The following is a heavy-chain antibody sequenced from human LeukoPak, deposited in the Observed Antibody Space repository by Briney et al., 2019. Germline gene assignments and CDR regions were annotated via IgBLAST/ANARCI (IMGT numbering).Heavy chain of an antibody. D-gene: IGHD4-23*01. V-gene: IGHV1-69*06. CDR3: ARSLIDYSGSYDAFDI. CDR1: GGTFSTYA. J-gene: IGHJ3*02. Sequence: GASVKVSCKASGGTFSTYAISWVRQAPGQGLQWMGGIVPISGTPHYAHKFQVRVTITADKSTSTAYMDLSSLKSEDTAVYYCARSLIDYSGSYDAFDIWGQGTMVTVSS. CDR2: IVPISGTP.